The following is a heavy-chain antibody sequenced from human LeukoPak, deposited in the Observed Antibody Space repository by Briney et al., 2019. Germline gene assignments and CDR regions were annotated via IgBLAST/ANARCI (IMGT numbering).Heavy chain of an antibody. CDR3: ARVAGGSGSYYLFDY. D-gene: IGHD3-10*01. V-gene: IGHV1-69*13. Sequence: ASVKVSCKASGGTFSSYAISWVRQAPGQGLEWIVEIIPIFGTANYTQKFQGRVTITADESTSTAYMELSSLRSEDTAVYYCARVAGGSGSYYLFDYWGQGTLVTVSS. CDR2: IIPIFGTA. J-gene: IGHJ4*02. CDR1: GGTFSSYA.